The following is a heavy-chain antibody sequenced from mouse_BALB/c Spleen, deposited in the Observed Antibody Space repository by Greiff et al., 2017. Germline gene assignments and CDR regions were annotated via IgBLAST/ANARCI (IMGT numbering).Heavy chain of an antibody. V-gene: IGHV1S81*02. D-gene: IGHD2-3*01. Sequence: QVQLKQPGAELVKPGASVKLSCKASGYTFTSYWMHWVKQRPGQGLEWIGEINPSNGRTNYNEKFKSKATLTVDKSSSTAYMQLSSLTSEDSAVYYCARCSLDDGYWAYWGQGTLVTVSA. CDR3: ARCSLDDGYWAY. CDR2: INPSNGRT. CDR1: GYTFTSYW. J-gene: IGHJ3*01.